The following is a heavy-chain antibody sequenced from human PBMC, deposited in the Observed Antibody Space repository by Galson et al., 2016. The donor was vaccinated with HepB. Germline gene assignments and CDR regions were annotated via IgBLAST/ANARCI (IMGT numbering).Heavy chain of an antibody. V-gene: IGHV1-46*01. CDR2: INPSRGST. CDR1: GYSFTNFY. J-gene: IGHJ4*02. D-gene: IGHD3-10*01. Sequence: SVKVSCKASGYSFTNFYIHWVRQAPGQGLEWMGLINPSRGSTNYAQKFQGRVTMSRDTSTSTDYMELSGLRSEDTADYFCARSRGAAATGGFDLWGQATLVIVSS. CDR3: ARSRGAAATGGFDL.